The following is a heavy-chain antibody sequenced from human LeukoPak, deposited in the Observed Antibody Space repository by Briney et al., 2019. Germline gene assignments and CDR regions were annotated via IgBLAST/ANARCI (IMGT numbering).Heavy chain of an antibody. V-gene: IGHV3-23*01. Sequence: GGSLRLSCAASGFAFSSYAMNWVRQAPGKGLEWVSAINAGGDSTYYADSVKGRFTISRDNPKNTLYLQMNSLRAEDTAVYYCAKDGLIAAATDAFDIWGQGTVVTVSS. CDR1: GFAFSSYA. D-gene: IGHD6-13*01. J-gene: IGHJ3*02. CDR2: INAGGDST. CDR3: AKDGLIAAATDAFDI.